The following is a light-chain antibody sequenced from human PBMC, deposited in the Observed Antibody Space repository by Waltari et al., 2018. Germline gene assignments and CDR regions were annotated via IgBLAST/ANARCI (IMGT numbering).Light chain of an antibody. CDR1: QSLGGNY. CDR3: YHHDYSLT. J-gene: IGKJ4*01. Sequence: TVLTQSPGTLPLSPGERATLSCRASQSLGGNYLVWYQQKPGQPPRLLIYGVSRRATGVPDRFSGSGSGTDFTLTITRLEPEDFAVYYCYHHDYSLTFGGGTKVEI. CDR2: GVS. V-gene: IGKV3-20*01.